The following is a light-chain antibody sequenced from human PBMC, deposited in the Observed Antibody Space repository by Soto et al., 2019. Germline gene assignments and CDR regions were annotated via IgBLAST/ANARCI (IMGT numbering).Light chain of an antibody. J-gene: IGKJ4*01. CDR2: GAS. CDR1: PSVNTN. V-gene: IGKV3-15*01. CDR3: QHSGNSPLT. Sequence: EILMPPSPAPLSVSPGERANFSCRASPSVNTNLDWYQLTPGQAPRLLVYGASIRATGIPARFSGSGSGTEFTLTISSLQSEDFALDYCQHSGNSPLTFGGGTKVDIK.